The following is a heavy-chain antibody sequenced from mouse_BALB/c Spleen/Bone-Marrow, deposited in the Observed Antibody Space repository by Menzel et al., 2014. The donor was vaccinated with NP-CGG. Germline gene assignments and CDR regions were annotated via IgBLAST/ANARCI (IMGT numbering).Heavy chain of an antibody. CDR1: GYAFSSSW. Sequence: QVQLQQSGPELVKPGASVKISCKASGYAFSSSWMNWVKQRPGQGLEWIGRIYPGDGDTNYNGKFKGKATLTADKSSSTAYMQLSSLTSVDPAVYFCARLLGYYFDYWGQGTTLTVSS. J-gene: IGHJ2*01. CDR2: IYPGDGDT. CDR3: ARLLGYYFDY. V-gene: IGHV1-82*01. D-gene: IGHD1-1*01.